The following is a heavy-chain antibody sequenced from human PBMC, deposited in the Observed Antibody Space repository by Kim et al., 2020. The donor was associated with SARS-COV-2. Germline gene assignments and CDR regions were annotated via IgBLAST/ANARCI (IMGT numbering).Heavy chain of an antibody. CDR2: ISYDGSNK. CDR3: AKEYGPAEHIVVVTAPGFDS. CDR1: GFTFSSYG. D-gene: IGHD2-21*02. V-gene: IGHV3-30*18. J-gene: IGHJ4*02. Sequence: GGSLRLSCAASGFTFSSYGMHWVRQAPGKGLEWVAVISYDGSNKYYADSVKGRFTISRDNSKNTLYLQMNSLRAEDTAVYYCAKEYGPAEHIVVVTAPGFDSWGQGALVTVSS.